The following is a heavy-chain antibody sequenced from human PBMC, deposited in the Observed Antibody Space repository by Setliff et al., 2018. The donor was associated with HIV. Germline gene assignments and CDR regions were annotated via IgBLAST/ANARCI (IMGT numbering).Heavy chain of an antibody. CDR3: AKVGAYCSGGKCSSPYYFDF. Sequence: LSLTCTVSGSSINDSYWSWIRQPPGKGLEWIGYIHNSGSTNSFSSLKMRVTLSLDTSKSQFSLRLTSVTAADTAIYYCAKVGAYCSGGKCSSPYYFDFWGQGIVVTVS. D-gene: IGHD2-15*01. CDR2: IHNSGST. V-gene: IGHV4-59*01. J-gene: IGHJ4*02. CDR1: GSSINDSY.